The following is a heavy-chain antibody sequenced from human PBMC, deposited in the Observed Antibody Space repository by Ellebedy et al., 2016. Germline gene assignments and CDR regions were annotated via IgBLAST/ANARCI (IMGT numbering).Heavy chain of an antibody. J-gene: IGHJ6*03. CDR3: ARVIVPAAILHYYYYMDV. CDR2: ISAYNGNT. CDR1: GYTFTSYG. Sequence: ASVKVSXXASGYTFTSYGISWVRQAPGQGLEWMGWISAYNGNTNYAQKLQGRVTMTTDTSTSTAYMELRSLRSDDTAVYYCARVIVPAAILHYYYYMDVWGKGTTVTVSS. D-gene: IGHD2-2*02. V-gene: IGHV1-18*01.